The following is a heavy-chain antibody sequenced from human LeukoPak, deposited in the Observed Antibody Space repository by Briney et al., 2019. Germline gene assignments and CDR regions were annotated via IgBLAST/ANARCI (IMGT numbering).Heavy chain of an antibody. J-gene: IGHJ4*02. D-gene: IGHD2-15*01. V-gene: IGHV3-23*01. CDR1: GFTFSTYA. CDR2: ISGSGGST. CDR3: AKGAGGICYSPIDY. Sequence: GGSLRLSCAASGFTFSTYAMSWVRQAPGKGLEWVSGISGSGGSTLYADSVKGRFTISRDHSKNTLYLEMNSLRAEDTAVYYCAKGAGGICYSPIDYWGQGTLVTVSS.